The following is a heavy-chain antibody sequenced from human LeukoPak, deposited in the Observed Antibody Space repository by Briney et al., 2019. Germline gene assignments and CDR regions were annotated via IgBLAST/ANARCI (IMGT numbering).Heavy chain of an antibody. Sequence: ASVKVSCKAPGYTFTGYYMHWVRQAPGQGLEWMGWINPNSGGTNYAQKFQGRVTMTRDTSISTAYMELSRLRSDDTAVYYCATFGYCSSTSCYSYFQHWGQGTLVTVSS. CDR2: INPNSGGT. V-gene: IGHV1-2*02. CDR1: GYTFTGYY. D-gene: IGHD2-2*01. J-gene: IGHJ1*01. CDR3: ATFGYCSSTSCYSYFQH.